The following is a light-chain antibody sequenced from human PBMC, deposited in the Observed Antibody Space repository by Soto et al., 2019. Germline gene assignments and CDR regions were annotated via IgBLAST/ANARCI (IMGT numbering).Light chain of an antibody. J-gene: IGKJ2*01. CDR1: QSVSNN. CDR3: QHYNNWPPMYT. V-gene: IGKV3-15*01. Sequence: EIVMTQSPATLSVSPGERATLSCRASQSVSNNLAWYQHKPGQAPRLLIYGASTRATGIPARFSGSGSGTEFTLTITSLQSEDFALYYCQHYNNWPPMYTFGQGTKVDIK. CDR2: GAS.